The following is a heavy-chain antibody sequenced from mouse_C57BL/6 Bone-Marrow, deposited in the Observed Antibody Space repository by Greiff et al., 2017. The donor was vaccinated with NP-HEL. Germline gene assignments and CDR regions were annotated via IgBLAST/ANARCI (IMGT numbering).Heavy chain of an antibody. CDR3: ARVGLLQGY. V-gene: IGHV1-81*01. CDR2: IYPRSGNT. J-gene: IGHJ2*01. Sequence: VKLMESLAELARPGASVKLSCKASGYTFTSYGISWVKQRTGQGLEWIGEIYPRSGNTYYNEKFKGKATLTADKSSSTAYMELRSLTSEDSAVYFCARVGLLQGYWGQGTTLTVSS. D-gene: IGHD1-1*01. CDR1: GYTFTSYG.